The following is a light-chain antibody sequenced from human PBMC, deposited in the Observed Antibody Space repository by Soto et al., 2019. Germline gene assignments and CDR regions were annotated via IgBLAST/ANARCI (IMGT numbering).Light chain of an antibody. Sequence: DVQLTQAPSTLSASVGDRVTITCRASQSVCNLLAWYQQKPGKAPNLLIYDASTLENGVPSRFSGSASGTDFTLTISSLQPYDFATYYCQQYNSYSPRTFGQGTKVDIK. J-gene: IGKJ1*01. CDR2: DAS. V-gene: IGKV1-5*01. CDR3: QQYNSYSPRT. CDR1: QSVCNL.